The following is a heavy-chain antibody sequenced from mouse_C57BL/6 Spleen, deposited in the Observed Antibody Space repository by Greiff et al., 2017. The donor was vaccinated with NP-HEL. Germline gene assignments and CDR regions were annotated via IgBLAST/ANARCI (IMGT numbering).Heavy chain of an antibody. CDR1: GFTFSSYA. J-gene: IGHJ4*01. V-gene: IGHV5-4*01. CDR2: ISDGGSYT. D-gene: IGHD1-1*01. Sequence: EVKLMESGGGLVKPGGSLKLSCAASGFTFSSYAMSWVRQTPEKRLEWVATISDGGSYTYYPDNVKGRFTISRDNAKNNLYLQMSHLKSEDTAMYYCARECRITTVVARYYAMDYWGQGTSVTVSS. CDR3: ARECRITTVVARYYAMDY.